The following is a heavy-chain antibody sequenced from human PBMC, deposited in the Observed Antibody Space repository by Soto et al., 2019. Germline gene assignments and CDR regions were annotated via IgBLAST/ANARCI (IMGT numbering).Heavy chain of an antibody. Sequence: QVQLVQSGGEVKKPGASVKVSCKASGYTFTSYGISWVRQAPGQGLEWMGWINAYNGNTSYAQKVQGRVTMTTDTSTSTASMELRSLRSDDTAVYYCARDVGYGLIDGWGQGTLVTVSS. D-gene: IGHD5-18*01. CDR3: ARDVGYGLIDG. CDR2: INAYNGNT. CDR1: GYTFTSYG. V-gene: IGHV1-18*01. J-gene: IGHJ4*02.